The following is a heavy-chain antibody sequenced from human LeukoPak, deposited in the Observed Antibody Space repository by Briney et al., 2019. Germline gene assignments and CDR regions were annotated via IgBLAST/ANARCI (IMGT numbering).Heavy chain of an antibody. Sequence: GGSLRLSCAASGFTFSSYWMSWVRQAPGKGLEWVANIKQDGSEKYYVDSVKGRFTISRDNAKNSLYLQMNSLRAEDTAVYYCAKSAGYYYYDSSGYGDYWGQGTLVTVSS. V-gene: IGHV3-7*03. CDR3: AKSAGYYYYDSSGYGDY. J-gene: IGHJ4*02. D-gene: IGHD3-22*01. CDR1: GFTFSSYW. CDR2: IKQDGSEK.